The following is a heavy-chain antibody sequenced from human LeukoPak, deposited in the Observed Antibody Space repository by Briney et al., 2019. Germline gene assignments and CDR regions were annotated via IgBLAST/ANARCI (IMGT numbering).Heavy chain of an antibody. CDR1: GLTFSSYG. Sequence: GTSLRLSCAASGLTFSSYGMHWVRQAPGKGLEWVAVIWSDGSNKYYAESVKGRFTISRDNSRDTLSLQMNSLGAEDTAVYYCAKASSSWYFSWGQGTLVTVSS. V-gene: IGHV3-33*06. CDR2: IWSDGSNK. CDR3: AKASSSWYFS. J-gene: IGHJ5*02. D-gene: IGHD6-13*01.